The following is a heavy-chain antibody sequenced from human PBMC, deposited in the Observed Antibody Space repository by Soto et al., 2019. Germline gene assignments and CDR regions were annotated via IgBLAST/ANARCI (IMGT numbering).Heavy chain of an antibody. V-gene: IGHV4-34*01. J-gene: IGHJ4*02. D-gene: IGHD6-6*01. CDR3: ARGRYSSSSFDY. CDR1: GGSFSGYY. CDR2: INHSGST. Sequence: QVQLQQWGAGLLKPSETLSLTCAVYGGSFSGYYWSWIRQPPRKGLEWIGEINHSGSTNYNPSLKIRVNISLDTSKNQFSLNLSSVTAADTAVYYCARGRYSSSSFDYWGQGTLVTVSS.